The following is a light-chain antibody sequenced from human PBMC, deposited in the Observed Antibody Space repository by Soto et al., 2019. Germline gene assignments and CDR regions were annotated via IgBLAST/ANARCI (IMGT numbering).Light chain of an antibody. CDR1: SSDVGGYDF. Sequence: QSALTQPRSVSGSPGQSVTISCTGTSSDVGGYDFVSWYQQHPGKAPKPMIYDVTNRPSGVPDRFSGSKSGNTASLTISGLQAEDEADCYCCSYAGSYTLIFGGRTKLTVL. CDR3: CSYAGSYTLI. V-gene: IGLV2-11*01. J-gene: IGLJ2*01. CDR2: DVT.